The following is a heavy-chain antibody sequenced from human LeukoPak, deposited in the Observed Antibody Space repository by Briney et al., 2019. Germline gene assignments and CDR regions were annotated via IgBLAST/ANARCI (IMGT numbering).Heavy chain of an antibody. J-gene: IGHJ3*02. D-gene: IGHD3-22*01. Sequence: WASVKVSCKASGYTFTGYYMHWVRRAPGQGLEWMGRINPNSGGTNYARKFQGRVTMTRDTSISTAYMELSRLRSDDTAVYYCARDRGGGYYDSSGYQDAFDIWGQGTMVTVSS. CDR3: ARDRGGGYYDSSGYQDAFDI. CDR1: GYTFTGYY. CDR2: INPNSGGT. V-gene: IGHV1-2*06.